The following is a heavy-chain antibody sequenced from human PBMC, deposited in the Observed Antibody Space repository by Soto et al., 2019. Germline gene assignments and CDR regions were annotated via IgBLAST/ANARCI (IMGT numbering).Heavy chain of an antibody. CDR2: INHSGTI. Sequence: SETLSLTCAVYGGSFSGYYLTWIRQRPGKGLEWIGEINHSGTINFNPSLKSRLTISLDTSKKHFSLKLSSVTDADTAAYCCARPDRTLVTSYSLDVWGQGTTVTVSS. CDR1: GGSFSGYY. J-gene: IGHJ6*02. D-gene: IGHD2-21*02. V-gene: IGHV4-34*01. CDR3: ARPDRTLVTSYSLDV.